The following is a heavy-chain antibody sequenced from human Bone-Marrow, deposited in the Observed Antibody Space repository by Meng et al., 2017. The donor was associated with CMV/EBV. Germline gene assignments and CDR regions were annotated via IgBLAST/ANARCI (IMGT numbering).Heavy chain of an antibody. CDR2: IYYSGST. V-gene: IGHV4-39*07. CDR3: AREAYDSSGYHLLDY. CDR1: GGSISSSSYY. D-gene: IGHD3-22*01. J-gene: IGHJ4*02. Sequence: SETLSLTCTVSGGSISSSSYYWGWIRQPPGKGPEWIGSIYYSGSTYYNPSLKSRVTISVDTSKNQFSLKLSSVTAADTAVYYCAREAYDSSGYHLLDYWGQGTLVTVSS.